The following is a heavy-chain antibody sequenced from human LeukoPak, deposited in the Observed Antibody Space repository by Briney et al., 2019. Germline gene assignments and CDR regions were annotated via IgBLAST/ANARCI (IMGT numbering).Heavy chain of an antibody. D-gene: IGHD1-1*01. CDR3: AKGQELESRFDY. Sequence: GGSLRLSCAASGFTFSGSAMHWVRQASGKGLEWVGRIRSKANSYATAYAASVKGRFTISRDDSKNTAYLQMNSLRDEDTAVYYCAKGQELESRFDYWGQGTLVTVSS. CDR1: GFTFSGSA. V-gene: IGHV3-73*01. CDR2: IRSKANSYAT. J-gene: IGHJ4*02.